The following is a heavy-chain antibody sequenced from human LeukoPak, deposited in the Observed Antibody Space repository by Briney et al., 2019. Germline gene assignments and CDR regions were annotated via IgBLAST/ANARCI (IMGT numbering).Heavy chain of an antibody. CDR1: GYTFTSYA. Sequence: ASVKVSCKASGYTFTSYAMHWVRQAPGQRLEWMGWINAGNGNTKYSQKFQGRVTMTRDTSTSTVYMELSSLRSEDTAVYYCAREGLSGYYPHYWGQGTLVTVSS. V-gene: IGHV1-3*01. D-gene: IGHD3-22*01. CDR2: INAGNGNT. J-gene: IGHJ4*02. CDR3: AREGLSGYYPHY.